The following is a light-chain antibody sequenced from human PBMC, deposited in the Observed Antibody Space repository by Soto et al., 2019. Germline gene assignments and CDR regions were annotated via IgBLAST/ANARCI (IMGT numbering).Light chain of an antibody. CDR3: QQYDSSPLT. V-gene: IGKV3-20*01. CDR2: GAS. Sequence: PGERATLSCRASQSVSRSYLARYQQKPGQGPRLLIYGASSRATGIPDRFSGSRSGTDFTLTISRLEPEDFAVYYCQQYDSSPLTFGQGTTVEIK. J-gene: IGKJ1*01. CDR1: QSVSRSY.